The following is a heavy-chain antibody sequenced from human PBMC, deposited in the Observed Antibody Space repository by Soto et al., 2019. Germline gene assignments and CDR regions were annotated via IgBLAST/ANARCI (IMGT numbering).Heavy chain of an antibody. J-gene: IGHJ3*02. CDR3: ASLNYYGSGSSDAFDI. V-gene: IGHV5-51*01. Sequence: HGESLKISCKGSGYSFTSYWIGWVRQMPGKGLEWMGIIYPGDSDTRYSPSFQGQVTISADKSISTAYLQWSSLKASDTAMYYCASLNYYGSGSSDAFDIWGQGTMVTVS. CDR2: IYPGDSDT. D-gene: IGHD3-10*01. CDR1: GYSFTSYW.